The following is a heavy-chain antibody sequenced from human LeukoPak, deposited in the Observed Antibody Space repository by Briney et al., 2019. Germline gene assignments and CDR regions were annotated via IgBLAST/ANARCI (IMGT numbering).Heavy chain of an antibody. CDR1: GFTFSSYA. CDR3: VKVRSAIYTYGPFDG. J-gene: IGHJ4*02. D-gene: IGHD2-8*01. CDR2: ISGSGGSST. V-gene: IGHV3-23*01. Sequence: PGGSLRLSCAASGFTFSSYAMSWVRQAPGKGLEWVSAISGSGGSSTYYADSVKGRFTISRDNSKTTLYLQMNSLRAEDTAVYYCVKVRSAIYTYGPFDGWGQGTLVTVSS.